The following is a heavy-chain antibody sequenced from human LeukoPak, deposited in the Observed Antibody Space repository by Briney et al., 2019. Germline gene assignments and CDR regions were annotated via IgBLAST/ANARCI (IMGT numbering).Heavy chain of an antibody. CDR1: RLTFSSYS. J-gene: IGHJ6*03. Sequence: GGSLRLSCAASRLTFSSYSMNWVRQAPGKGLEWVSSISSSGSYIYYTDSVKGRFTISSDNAKNSLYLQMNSLRADDTAVYYCARVGPSFIPDYYYYYMDVWGKGTTVTVSS. D-gene: IGHD3-16*02. CDR2: ISSSGSYI. V-gene: IGHV3-21*01. CDR3: ARVGPSFIPDYYYYYMDV.